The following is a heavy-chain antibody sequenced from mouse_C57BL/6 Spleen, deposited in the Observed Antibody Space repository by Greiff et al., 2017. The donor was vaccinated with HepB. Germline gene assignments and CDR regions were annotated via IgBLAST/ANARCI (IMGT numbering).Heavy chain of an antibody. Sequence: EVKLVESGGGLVKPGGSLKLSCAASGFTFSSYAMSWVRQTPEKRLEWVATISDGGSYTYYPDNVKGRFTISRDNAKNNLYLQMSHLKSEDTAMYYCARGDSYFDYWGQGTTLTVSS. CDR2: ISDGGSYT. J-gene: IGHJ2*01. V-gene: IGHV5-4*03. CDR3: ARGDSYFDY. D-gene: IGHD3-3*01. CDR1: GFTFSSYA.